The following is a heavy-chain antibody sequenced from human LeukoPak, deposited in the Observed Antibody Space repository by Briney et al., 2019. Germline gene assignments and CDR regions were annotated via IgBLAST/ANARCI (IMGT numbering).Heavy chain of an antibody. CDR1: GFTFEDYS. CDR2: ISWSSGSI. Sequence: GRSLRLSCAASGFTFEDYSMHWVRQAPGKGLEWVSGISWSSGSIGYADSVKGRFTISRAKAKNSLYLQMNSLRAEDTALYYCAKDIGRGYSSGPGNWGEGTLVTVSS. D-gene: IGHD6-19*01. CDR3: AKDIGRGYSSGPGN. J-gene: IGHJ4*02. V-gene: IGHV3-9*01.